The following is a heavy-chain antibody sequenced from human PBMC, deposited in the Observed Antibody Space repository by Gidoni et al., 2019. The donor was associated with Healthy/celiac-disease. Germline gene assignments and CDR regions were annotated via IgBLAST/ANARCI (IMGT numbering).Heavy chain of an antibody. CDR3: ARDPVPGASHVVDY. Sequence: EVQLVESGGGLVKPGGSLRLSCAASGFTFSSYSMNWVRQAPGKGLEWVSSISSSSSYIYYADSVKGRFTISRDNAKNSLYLQMNSLRAEDTAVYYCARDPVPGASHVVDYWGQGTLVTVSS. V-gene: IGHV3-21*01. J-gene: IGHJ4*02. D-gene: IGHD1-26*01. CDR1: GFTFSSYS. CDR2: ISSSSSYI.